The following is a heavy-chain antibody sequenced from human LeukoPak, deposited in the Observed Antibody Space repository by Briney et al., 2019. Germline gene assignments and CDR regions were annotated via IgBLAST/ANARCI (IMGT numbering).Heavy chain of an antibody. Sequence: GGSLRLSCAASGFTFSSYWMHWVRQAPGKGLVWVSRINSDGSSTSYADSVKGRFTISRDNAKNTLYLQMNSLRAEDTAVYYCARGGTIFGVVSHMDVWGKGTTATVSS. J-gene: IGHJ6*03. CDR3: ARGGTIFGVVSHMDV. CDR2: INSDGSST. CDR1: GFTFSSYW. V-gene: IGHV3-74*01. D-gene: IGHD3-3*01.